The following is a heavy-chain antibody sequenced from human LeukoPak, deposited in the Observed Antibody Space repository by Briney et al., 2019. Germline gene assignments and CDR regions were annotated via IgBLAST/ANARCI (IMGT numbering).Heavy chain of an antibody. CDR2: ISAYNGNT. CDR1: SYTFTSYG. J-gene: IGHJ6*02. Sequence: ASVKVSCKASSYTFTSYGSSWVRQAPGQGLDWMGWISAYNGNTNYAQKLQGRVTMTTDTSTSTAYMELRSLRSDDTAVYYCARVDGVISYGMDVWAKGPRSPSP. D-gene: IGHD3-16*02. CDR3: ARVDGVISYGMDV. V-gene: IGHV1-18*01.